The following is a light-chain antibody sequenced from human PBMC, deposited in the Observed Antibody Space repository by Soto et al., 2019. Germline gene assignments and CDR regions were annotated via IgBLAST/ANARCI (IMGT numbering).Light chain of an antibody. V-gene: IGLV2-23*02. J-gene: IGLJ2*01. CDR2: EVT. CDR1: SRDVGSYDL. CDR3: SSYAGRTSVT. Sequence: QSVLAQPASVSGSPGQSITISCTGTSRDVGSYDLVSWYQQHPGKAPKLMIYEVTKRPSGVSDRFSGSKSANTASLTISGLQAEDEAAYYCSSYAGRTSVTFGGGTKVTVL.